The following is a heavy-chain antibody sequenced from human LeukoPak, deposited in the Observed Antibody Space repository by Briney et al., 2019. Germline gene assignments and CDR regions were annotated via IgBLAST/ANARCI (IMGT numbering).Heavy chain of an antibody. CDR3: AKENSGWYYFDY. CDR1: GFTFSNFG. Sequence: GGSLRLSCAASGFTFSNFGMHWVRQAPGKGLEWVAFIRYDGTNKYYADSVKGRFTISRDDSKNTLYLQMNSLRPEDTAVHYCAKENSGWYYFDYWGQGTLVTVSS. D-gene: IGHD6-19*01. J-gene: IGHJ4*02. V-gene: IGHV3-30*02. CDR2: IRYDGTNK.